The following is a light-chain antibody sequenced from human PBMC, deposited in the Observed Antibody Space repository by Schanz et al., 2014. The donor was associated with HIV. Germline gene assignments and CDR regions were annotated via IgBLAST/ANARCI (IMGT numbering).Light chain of an antibody. CDR3: QQYPPYSHT. CDR2: DAF. CDR1: QSISNN. J-gene: IGKJ2*01. V-gene: IGKV3-15*01. Sequence: VLTQSPGTLSLSLGERATLSCRTSQSISNNLAWYQQKPGQAPRLLIYDAFTRATGIPARFSGSGSGTEFTLTVSSLQPDDFATYYCQQYPPYSHTFGQGTTLEI.